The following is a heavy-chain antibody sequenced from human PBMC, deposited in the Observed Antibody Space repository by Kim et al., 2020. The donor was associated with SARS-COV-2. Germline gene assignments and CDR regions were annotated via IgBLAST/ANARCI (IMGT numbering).Heavy chain of an antibody. D-gene: IGHD3-10*01. Sequence: PSLKSRVTISVDKSKNQFSLKLNSVTAADTAVYYCAKNQDWGSASYLFDIWGQGTMVTVSS. CDR3: AKNQDWGSASYLFDI. J-gene: IGHJ3*02. V-gene: IGHV4-4*02.